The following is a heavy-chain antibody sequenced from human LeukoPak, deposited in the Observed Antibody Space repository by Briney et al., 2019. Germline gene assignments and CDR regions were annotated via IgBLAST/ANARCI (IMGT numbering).Heavy chain of an antibody. CDR3: AKDFGSEFGDLLYSNALDN. D-gene: IGHD3-10*01. V-gene: IGHV3-48*03. Sequence: QPGGSLRLSCAASGFTFSSYEMNWVRQAPGKGLEWVSYISSSGSTIYYADSVKGRFTISRDNAKNSLYLQMNSLRPEDTALYYCAKDFGSEFGDLLYSNALDNWGQGTTVTVSS. J-gene: IGHJ3*02. CDR1: GFTFSSYE. CDR2: ISSSGSTI.